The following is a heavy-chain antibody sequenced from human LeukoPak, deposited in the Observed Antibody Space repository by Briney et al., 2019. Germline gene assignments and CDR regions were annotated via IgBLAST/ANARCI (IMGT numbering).Heavy chain of an antibody. CDR1: GYTFTSHV. J-gene: IGHJ5*02. CDR3: ARGGLWFGELSWFDP. CDR2: MNPNSGNT. Sequence: PRASVKVSCKASGYTFTSHVINWVRQATGQGLGWMGWMNPNSGNTGYAQKFQGRVTMTRNTSISTAYMELSSLRSEDTAVYYCARGGLWFGELSWFDPWGQGTLVTVSS. D-gene: IGHD3-10*01. V-gene: IGHV1-8*01.